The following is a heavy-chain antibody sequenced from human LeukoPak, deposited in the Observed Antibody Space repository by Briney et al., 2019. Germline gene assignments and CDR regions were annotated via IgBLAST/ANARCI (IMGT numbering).Heavy chain of an antibody. CDR2: VHHSGST. CDR3: ASLYGGNSWNFDY. Sequence: PWETLSLTCGVSGYSISSGYYWGWIRQPPGKGLEWIGSVHHSGSTYYNPSLKSRITISVDTSKNHFSLKLSSVTAADTAVYYCASLYGGNSWNFDYWGQGTLVTVSS. CDR1: GYSISSGYY. V-gene: IGHV4-38-2*01. D-gene: IGHD4-23*01. J-gene: IGHJ4*02.